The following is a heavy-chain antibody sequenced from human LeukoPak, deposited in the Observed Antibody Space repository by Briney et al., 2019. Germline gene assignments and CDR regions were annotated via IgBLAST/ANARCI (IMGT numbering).Heavy chain of an antibody. Sequence: GGSLRLSCAASGFTVSSNYMSWVRQAPGKGLEWVSVIYSGGSTYYADSVKGRFTISRDNSKNALYLQMNSLRAEDTGVYYCARDDAPTGYIYDYWGQGTLVTVSS. CDR3: ARDDAPTGYIYDY. V-gene: IGHV3-53*01. CDR2: IYSGGST. J-gene: IGHJ4*02. D-gene: IGHD3-9*01. CDR1: GFTVSSNY.